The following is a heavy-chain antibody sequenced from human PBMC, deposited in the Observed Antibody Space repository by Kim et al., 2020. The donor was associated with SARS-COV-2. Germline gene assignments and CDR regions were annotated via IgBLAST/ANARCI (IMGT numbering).Heavy chain of an antibody. V-gene: IGHV3-30*04. D-gene: IGHD3-22*01. Sequence: GGSLRLSCAASGFTFSSYAMHWVRQAPGKGLEWVAVISYDGSNKYYADSVKGRFTISRDNSKNTLYLQMNSLRAEDTAVYYCARDQITMIVVVITGWFDPWGQGTLVTVSS. CDR3: ARDQITMIVVVITGWFDP. CDR2: ISYDGSNK. J-gene: IGHJ5*02. CDR1: GFTFSSYA.